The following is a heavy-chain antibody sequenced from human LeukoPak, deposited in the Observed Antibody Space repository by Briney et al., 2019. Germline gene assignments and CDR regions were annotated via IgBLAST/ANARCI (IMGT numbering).Heavy chain of an antibody. V-gene: IGHV5-51*01. CDR3: ARPRHDSSSNGFAI. D-gene: IGHD2-15*01. Sequence: GASLQISCKCSGSMFSTYWIGWVRQLPGKGLEWMGIIYPGDSDTRYSPSLQGRVTISADTSISTAYLQWTSLKASDTAMYYCARPRHDSSSNGFAIWGRGTMVTVSP. J-gene: IGHJ3*02. CDR1: GSMFSTYW. CDR2: IYPGDSDT.